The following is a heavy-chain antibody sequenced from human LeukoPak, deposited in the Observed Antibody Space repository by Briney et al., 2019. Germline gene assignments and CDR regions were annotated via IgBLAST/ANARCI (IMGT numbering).Heavy chain of an antibody. D-gene: IGHD3-22*01. CDR1: GGSFSGNY. Sequence: SETLSLTCAVYGGSFSGNYWSWIRQPPGKGLEWIGEINASGRTNYNPSLKSRVTISVDTSKNQFSLKLSSVTAADTAVYYCARGFVDYYDSSGYTYLYSFDCWGQGTLVTVSS. CDR3: ARGFVDYYDSSGYTYLYSFDC. V-gene: IGHV4-34*01. CDR2: INASGRT. J-gene: IGHJ4*02.